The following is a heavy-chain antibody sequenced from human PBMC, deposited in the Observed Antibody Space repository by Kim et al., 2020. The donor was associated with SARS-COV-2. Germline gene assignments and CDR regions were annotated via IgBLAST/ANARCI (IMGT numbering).Heavy chain of an antibody. CDR3: AKGESVSGTWYFDY. Sequence: ASVKGRFTISRDNSKTTLYLQVNSLRVEDTAFYYCAKGESVSGTWYFDYWGQGTLVTVSS. J-gene: IGHJ4*02. V-gene: IGHV3-23*01. D-gene: IGHD3-10*01.